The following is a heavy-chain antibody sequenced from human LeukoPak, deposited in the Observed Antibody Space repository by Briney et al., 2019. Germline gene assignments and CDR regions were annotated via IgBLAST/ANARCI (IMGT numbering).Heavy chain of an antibody. D-gene: IGHD2-8*01. CDR1: GGSFSGYY. Sequence: SETLSLTCAVYGGSFSGYYWSWIRQPPGKGLEWIGEINHSGSTNYNPSLKSRVPISVDTSKNQFSLKLSSVTAADTAVYYCARGRRVLMVYAGAFDIWGQGTMVTVSS. V-gene: IGHV4-34*01. J-gene: IGHJ3*02. CDR2: INHSGST. CDR3: ARGRRVLMVYAGAFDI.